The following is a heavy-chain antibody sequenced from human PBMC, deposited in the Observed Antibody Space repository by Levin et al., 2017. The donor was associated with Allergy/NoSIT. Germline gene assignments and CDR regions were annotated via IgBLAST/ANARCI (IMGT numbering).Heavy chain of an antibody. J-gene: IGHJ4*02. CDR1: GFTFSSYA. Sequence: SCAASGFTFSSYAMHWVRQAPGKGLEWVAVISYDGSNKYYADSVKGRFTISRDNSKNTLYLQMNSLRAEDTAVYYCASQFKSKYSSGWYALDYWGQGTLVTVSS. CDR3: ASQFKSKYSSGWYALDY. CDR2: ISYDGSNK. V-gene: IGHV3-30-3*01. D-gene: IGHD6-19*01.